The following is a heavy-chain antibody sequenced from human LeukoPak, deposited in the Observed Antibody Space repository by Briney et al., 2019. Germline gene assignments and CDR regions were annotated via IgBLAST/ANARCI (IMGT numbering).Heavy chain of an antibody. CDR2: ISSSGSTI. CDR3: VRDGGGGIEARKRYYGMDV. D-gene: IGHD6-6*01. CDR1: GFTFSSYE. J-gene: IGHJ6*02. V-gene: IGHV3-48*03. Sequence: PGGSLRLSCAASGFTFSSYEMNWVRQAPGKGLEWVSYISSSGSTIYYADSVNGGCTISRDNTKTSLYLKMSSLRAEDAAAYYCVRDGGGGIEARKRYYGMDVWGQGTTVSVSS.